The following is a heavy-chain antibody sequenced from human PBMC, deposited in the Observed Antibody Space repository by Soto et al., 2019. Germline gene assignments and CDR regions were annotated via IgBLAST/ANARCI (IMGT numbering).Heavy chain of an antibody. D-gene: IGHD3-22*01. J-gene: IGHJ4*02. V-gene: IGHV1-3*01. CDR2: VNAANGDT. CDR1: GYRITDYA. Sequence: VASVKVSCKATGYRITDYAIHWVRQAPGHRLEWMGWVNAANGDTGSSQKFQGRVTITRDTSANTAYMELSSLRSEDTAVYFCARKSRGPMNPYDFWGQGTLVTVSS. CDR3: ARKSRGPMNPYDF.